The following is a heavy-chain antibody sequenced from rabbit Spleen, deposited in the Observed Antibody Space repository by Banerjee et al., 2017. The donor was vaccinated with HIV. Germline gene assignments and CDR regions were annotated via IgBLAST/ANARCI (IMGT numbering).Heavy chain of an antibody. J-gene: IGHJ6*01. CDR2: IYVGSGGGT. Sequence: QEHLKESGGGLVQPGGSLKLSCKASGFDFSSYGVSWVRQAPGKGLEWIACIYVGSGGGTKYASWAKGRFTISKTSSTTVTLQMTSLTVADTATYFCARDTGSSFSSYGMDLWGPGTLVTVS. CDR3: ARDTGSSFSSYGMDL. CDR1: GFDFSSYG. V-gene: IGHV1S45*01. D-gene: IGHD8-1*01.